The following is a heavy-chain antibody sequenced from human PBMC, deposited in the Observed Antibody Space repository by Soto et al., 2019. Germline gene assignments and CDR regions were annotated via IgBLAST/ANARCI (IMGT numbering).Heavy chain of an antibody. CDR1: GFTFNTHW. Sequence: PGGSLRLSCAASGFTFNTHWMHWVRQAPGKGLVWVSRINSDGSITDYADSVKGRFSISRDNPRNTLYLQMNSLRAEDTAVYYCAKVGVSLEPNDYGDYGTDYWGQGTLVTVSS. V-gene: IGHV3-74*01. J-gene: IGHJ4*02. CDR3: AKVGVSLEPNDYGDYGTDY. CDR2: INSDGSIT. D-gene: IGHD4-17*01.